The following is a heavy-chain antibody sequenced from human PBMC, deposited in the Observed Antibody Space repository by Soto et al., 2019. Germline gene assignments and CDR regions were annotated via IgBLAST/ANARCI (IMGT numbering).Heavy chain of an antibody. CDR1: GASITSTTYF. CDR3: AKNLPRTGRLDY. Sequence: SETLSLTCSLSGASITSTTYFWAWIRQPPGKGLEWVGSIYYSGNTHYNPSLKSRTTISVDRSMNEFSLQVSSVTAADTAVYYCAKNLPRTGRLDYWGQGTVVTVSS. J-gene: IGHJ4*02. CDR2: IYYSGNT. V-gene: IGHV4-39*01.